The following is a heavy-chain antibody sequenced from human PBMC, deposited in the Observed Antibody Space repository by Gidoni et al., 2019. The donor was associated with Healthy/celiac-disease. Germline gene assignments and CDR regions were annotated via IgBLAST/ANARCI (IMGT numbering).Heavy chain of an antibody. CDR3: ARDGAGGDYVGWFDP. V-gene: IGHV3-33*01. CDR2: IWYDGSNK. J-gene: IGHJ5*02. Sequence: QVQLVESGGGVVQPGRSLRLSCAASGFTFSSYGMHWVRQAPGKGLEWVAVIWYDGSNKYYADSVKGRFTISRDNSKNTLYLQMNSLRAEDTAVYYCARDGAGGDYVGWFDPWGQGTLVTVSS. D-gene: IGHD4-17*01. CDR1: GFTFSSYG.